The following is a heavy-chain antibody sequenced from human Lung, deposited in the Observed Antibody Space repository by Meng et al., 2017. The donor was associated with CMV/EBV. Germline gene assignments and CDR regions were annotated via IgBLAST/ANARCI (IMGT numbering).Heavy chain of an antibody. CDR3: AKRSDSSGTYAMDV. CDR1: GFTFSSYA. V-gene: IGHV3-30*02. D-gene: IGHD3-22*01. J-gene: IGHJ6*02. CDR2: IRFDGTNK. Sequence: GGSXRLXCAASGFTFSSYAMHWVRQAPGKGLEWVANIRFDGTNKYHADSVKGRFTISRDNSKNTLYLQMNSLRAEDTAVYYCAKRSDSSGTYAMDVWGQGXTVTFSS.